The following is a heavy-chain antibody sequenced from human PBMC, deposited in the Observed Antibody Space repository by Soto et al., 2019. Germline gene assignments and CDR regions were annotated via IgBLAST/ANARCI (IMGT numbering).Heavy chain of an antibody. CDR1: GGTFRNYA. V-gene: IGHV1-69*01. CDR3: AREGGMHTSMGT. J-gene: IGHJ4*02. D-gene: IGHD5-18*01. CDR2: IIPIFGTA. Sequence: QVQLVQSGAEVKKPGSSVKVSCKASGGTFRNYAISWVRQAPGQGLEWMGGIIPIFGTANYAQKFQGRVTITADEATSTAHMELSSLRCEDTAVYYCAREGGMHTSMGTWGQGTLVTVSS.